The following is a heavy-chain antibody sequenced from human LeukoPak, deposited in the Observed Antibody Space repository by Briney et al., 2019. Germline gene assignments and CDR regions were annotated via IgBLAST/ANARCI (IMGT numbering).Heavy chain of an antibody. CDR1: GYTFTSYV. D-gene: IGHD2-15*01. CDR3: ARDPPCSGGSCSYYYYYYGMDV. Sequence: ASVKVSCKASGYTFTSYVISWVRQAPGQGLEWMEWISAYNGNTNYAQKLQGRVTMTTDTSTSTAYMELRSLRSDDTAVYYCARDPPCSGGSCSYYYYYYGMDVWGQGTTVTVSS. J-gene: IGHJ6*02. CDR2: ISAYNGNT. V-gene: IGHV1-18*01.